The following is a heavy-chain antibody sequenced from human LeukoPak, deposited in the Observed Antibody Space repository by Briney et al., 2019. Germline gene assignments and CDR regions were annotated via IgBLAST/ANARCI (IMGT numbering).Heavy chain of an antibody. CDR1: GGSISSSSYY. D-gene: IGHD6-6*01. J-gene: IGHJ6*03. Sequence: PSETLSLTCTVSGGSISSSSYYWGWIRQPPGKGLEWIGVIYSSGSTYYNPSLKSRVTISVDTSKNQFSLKLSSVTAADTAVYYCARDWGVSARPGYMDVWGKGTTVTVSS. CDR3: ARDWGVSARPGYMDV. V-gene: IGHV4-39*07. CDR2: IYSSGST.